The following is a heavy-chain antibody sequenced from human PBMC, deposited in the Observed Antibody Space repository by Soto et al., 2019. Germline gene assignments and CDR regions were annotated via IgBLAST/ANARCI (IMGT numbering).Heavy chain of an antibody. CDR3: ARSSRNDGCYYMDV. Sequence: NTGCGFLRQQQKKGLEWIGYVHHSGTTFYNASLQNRITMSVDMANNQVSLNLRSVTAADTAVYFWARSSRNDGCYYMDVWGQGT. V-gene: IGHV4-28*01. J-gene: IGHJ6*03. CDR1: NTG. D-gene: IGHD1-1*01. CDR2: VHHSGTT.